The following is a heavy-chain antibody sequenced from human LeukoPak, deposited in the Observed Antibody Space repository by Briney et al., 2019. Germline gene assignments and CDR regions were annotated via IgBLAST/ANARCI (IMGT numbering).Heavy chain of an antibody. CDR1: GFTFSSYW. CDR2: IRYDGNEK. D-gene: IGHD6-19*01. CDR3: AKDVVGQQWLENY. V-gene: IGHV3-30*02. Sequence: GGSLRLSCAASGFTFSSYWMHWVRQAPGKGLEWVAFIRYDGNEKYYGDSVKGRFTISRDNSKNTMYVQMNSLRDEDTAVYYCAKDVVGQQWLENYWGQGTLVTVSS. J-gene: IGHJ4*02.